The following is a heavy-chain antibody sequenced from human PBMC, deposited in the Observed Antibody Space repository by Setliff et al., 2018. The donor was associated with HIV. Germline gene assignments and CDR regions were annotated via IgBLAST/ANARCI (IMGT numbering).Heavy chain of an antibody. Sequence: PSETLSLTCTVSGGSISSTNYFWGWIRQPPGKGLEWIGTIYYHGSTYYNPSLKSRVTISIDTSKNQFSLQLNSVTPEDTAVYYCAKSSNRGRFDYWGQGALVTVSS. V-gene: IGHV4-39*01. CDR2: IYYHGST. J-gene: IGHJ4*02. D-gene: IGHD3-16*02. CDR1: GGSISSTNYF. CDR3: AKSSNRGRFDY.